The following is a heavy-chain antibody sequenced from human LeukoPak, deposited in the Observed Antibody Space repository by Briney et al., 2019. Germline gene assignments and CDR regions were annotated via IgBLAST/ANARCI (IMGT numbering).Heavy chain of an antibody. CDR1: GGSISSSSYY. CDR3: ARVANWGYFDY. V-gene: IGHV4-61*02. CDR2: IYTSGST. J-gene: IGHJ4*02. Sequence: SETLSLTCTVSGGSISSSSYYWGWIRQPAGKGLEWIGRIYTSGSTNYNPSLKSRVTISVDTSKNQFSLKLSSVTAADTAVYYCARVANWGYFDYWGQGTLVTVSS. D-gene: IGHD7-27*01.